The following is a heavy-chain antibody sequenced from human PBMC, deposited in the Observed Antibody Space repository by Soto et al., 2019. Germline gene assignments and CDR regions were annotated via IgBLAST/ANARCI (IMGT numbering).Heavy chain of an antibody. CDR1: GFSLTTSGVG. J-gene: IGHJ4*02. V-gene: IGHV2-5*02. D-gene: IGHD3-3*01. CDR2: IYWDDDK. CDR3: AHRVLRTVFGLVTTTAIYFDF. Sequence: QITLNESGPTQVNPRQTLTLTCTFSGFSLTTSGVGVGWIRQSPGKAPEWLAHIYWDDDKRYSPSLKSRLTITKDTSKNQVVLTMADLDPADTATYYCAHRVLRTVFGLVTTTAIYFDFWGQGTPVAVSS.